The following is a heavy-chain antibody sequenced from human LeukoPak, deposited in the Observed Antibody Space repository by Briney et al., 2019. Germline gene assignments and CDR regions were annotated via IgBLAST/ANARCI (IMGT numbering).Heavy chain of an antibody. J-gene: IGHJ6*03. D-gene: IGHD1-7*01. Sequence: GGSLRLPCAASGFTFRYYYMSWIRQAPGKGLEWVSYISSSGSTIYYADSVKGRFTISRDNAKNSLYLQMNSLRAEDTAVYYCARDRRGFITGTTWYYYMDVWGKGTTVTVSS. CDR2: ISSSGSTI. CDR3: ARDRRGFITGTTWYYYMDV. V-gene: IGHV3-11*01. CDR1: GFTFRYYY.